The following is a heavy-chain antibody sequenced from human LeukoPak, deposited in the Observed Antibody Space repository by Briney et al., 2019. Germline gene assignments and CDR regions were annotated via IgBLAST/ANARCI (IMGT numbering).Heavy chain of an antibody. V-gene: IGHV3-7*01. J-gene: IGHJ3*02. CDR3: ARGPGDFDASDI. CDR1: GFTFSSYW. CDR2: IKENGKEQ. Sequence: GGSLRLSCAASGFTFSSYWMSWVRQAPGKGPEWVAHIKENGKEQYYADSVKGRFTISRDNAKKSLCLQMNSLRAEDTAVYYCARGPGDFDASDIWGQGTMVTVSS. D-gene: IGHD1-14*01.